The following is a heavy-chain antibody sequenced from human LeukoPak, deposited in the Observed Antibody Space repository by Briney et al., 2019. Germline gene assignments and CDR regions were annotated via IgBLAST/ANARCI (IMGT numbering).Heavy chain of an antibody. CDR3: ARVPDWTYAADY. J-gene: IGHJ4*02. V-gene: IGHV4-61*02. CDR2: IKGSIT. D-gene: IGHD3/OR15-3a*01. Sequence: SSETLSLTCTVSGGSISSDRFYWTWVRQPAGKGLEWIGRIKGSITNYNPSLKSRVNISVDTSTNQFSLKLNSLTAADTAVYCCARVPDWTYAADYWGQGTLVTVSS. CDR1: GGSISSDRFY.